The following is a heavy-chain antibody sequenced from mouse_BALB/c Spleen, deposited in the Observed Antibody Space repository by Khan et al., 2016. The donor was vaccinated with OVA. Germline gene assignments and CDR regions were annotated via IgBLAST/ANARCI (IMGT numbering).Heavy chain of an antibody. V-gene: IGHV1-20*01. J-gene: IGHJ2*01. D-gene: IGHD6-1*01. CDR1: GYTFTGYF. CDR3: KRIDRSDFDY. CDR2: INPHIGET. Sequence: VQLKQSGPELVRPGASVKISCKASGYTFTGYFMNWVMQSHGKSLEWIGRINPHIGETFYNQRFKDKATLTVDESSSTAHMELRSLTSEDSAVYYSKRIDRSDFDYWGQGTTLTVSS.